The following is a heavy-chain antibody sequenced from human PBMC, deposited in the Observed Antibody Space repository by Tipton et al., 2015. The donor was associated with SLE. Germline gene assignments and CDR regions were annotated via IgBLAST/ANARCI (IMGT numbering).Heavy chain of an antibody. J-gene: IGHJ4*02. CDR3: ATSDYIWGGYRYIDY. D-gene: IGHD3-16*02. V-gene: IGHV3-21*01. CDR2: ISPTGDYI. CDR1: GFTFSSYE. Sequence: SLRLSCAASGFTFSSYEMNWVRQAPGKGLEWVSSISPTGDYIYYADSLKGRFTISRDSAKNSLYLQMNSLRAEDTAVYYCATSDYIWGGYRYIDYWGQGTLVTVSS.